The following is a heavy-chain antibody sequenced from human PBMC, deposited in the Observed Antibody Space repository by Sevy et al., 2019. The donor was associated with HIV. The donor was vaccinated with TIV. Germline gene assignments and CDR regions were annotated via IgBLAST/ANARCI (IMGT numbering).Heavy chain of an antibody. CDR2: ISYDGTNK. CDR1: GFIFSSYG. CDR3: AKDYTYYYYESARSSDY. J-gene: IGHJ4*02. Sequence: GGSLRLSCAASGFIFSSYGMHWVRQAPGKGLEWVALISYDGTNKNYADSVKGRFTISRDNSKNTVFLEMNSLRAEDTAVYCCAKDYTYYYYESARSSDYWGQGTLVTVSS. D-gene: IGHD3-22*01. V-gene: IGHV3-30*18.